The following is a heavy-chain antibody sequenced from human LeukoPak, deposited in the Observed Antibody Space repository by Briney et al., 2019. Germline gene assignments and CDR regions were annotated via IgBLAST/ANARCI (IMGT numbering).Heavy chain of an antibody. V-gene: IGHV4-59*01. D-gene: IGHD3-3*01. CDR3: ARVTTIFGVVIMGV. Sequence: PSETLSLTCTVSGGSISSYYWSWIRQPPGKGLEWIGYIYYSGSTNYNPSLKSRVTISVDTSKNQFSLKLSSVTAADTAVYYCARVTTIFGVVIMGVWGKGTTVTVSS. J-gene: IGHJ6*04. CDR1: GGSISSYY. CDR2: IYYSGST.